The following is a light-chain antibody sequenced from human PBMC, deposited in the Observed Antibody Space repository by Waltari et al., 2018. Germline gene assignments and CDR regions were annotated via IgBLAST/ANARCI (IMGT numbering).Light chain of an antibody. V-gene: IGKV4-1*01. CDR1: HSVLYSSNNTNY. CDR2: WAS. CDR3: QQYYSSPRT. J-gene: IGKJ1*01. Sequence: DIVMTQSPDSLAVSLGERATIHCKSSHSVLYSSNNTNYLAWFQQKPGQPPRLLIYWASTRESGVPDRFSGSGSGTDFTLTVSSLQAEDVAVYYCQQYYSSPRTFGQGTKVEIK.